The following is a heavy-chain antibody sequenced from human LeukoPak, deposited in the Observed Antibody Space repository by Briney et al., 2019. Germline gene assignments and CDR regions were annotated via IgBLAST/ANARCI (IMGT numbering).Heavy chain of an antibody. CDR2: INVDGSEK. Sequence: GGSLRLSCAASGITFSSYWMTWVRQAPGKGLEWVANINVDGSEKYYVDSVMSRFTISRDNAKNSLYLQINSLRADDTAVYYCARNYYMDVWGKGTTVTVSS. CDR3: ARNYYMDV. J-gene: IGHJ6*03. CDR1: GITFSSYW. V-gene: IGHV3-7*01.